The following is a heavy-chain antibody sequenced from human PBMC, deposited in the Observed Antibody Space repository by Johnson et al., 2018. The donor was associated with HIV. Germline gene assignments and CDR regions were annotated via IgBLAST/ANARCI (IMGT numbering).Heavy chain of an antibody. CDR1: GFTFSSYG. J-gene: IGHJ3*02. Sequence: QMLLVESGGGVVQPGRSLRLSCAASGFTFSSYGMHWVRQAPGKGLEWVAVISYDGSNKYYAVSVKGRFTISRGNAKNSLYLQMNSLRAEDTAVYYCAKSTQATIARESGPYGAFDIWGQGTMVTVSS. CDR2: ISYDGSNK. V-gene: IGHV3-30*18. D-gene: IGHD3-10*01. CDR3: AKSTQATIARESGPYGAFDI.